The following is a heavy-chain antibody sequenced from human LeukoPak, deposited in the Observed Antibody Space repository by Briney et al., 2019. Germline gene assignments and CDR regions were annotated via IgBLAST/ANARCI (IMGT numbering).Heavy chain of an antibody. D-gene: IGHD6-13*01. V-gene: IGHV3-53*01. Sequence: PGGSLRLSCTVSGFTVSSNSMSWVRQAPGKGLEWVSFIYSGGNTHYSDSVKGRFTISRDNSKNTLYLQMNSLRAEDTAVYYCARDLGERIAAAGIPPGTNYYYYYYMDVWGKGTTVTVSS. J-gene: IGHJ6*03. CDR1: GFTVSSNS. CDR3: ARDLGERIAAAGIPPGTNYYYYYYMDV. CDR2: IYSGGNT.